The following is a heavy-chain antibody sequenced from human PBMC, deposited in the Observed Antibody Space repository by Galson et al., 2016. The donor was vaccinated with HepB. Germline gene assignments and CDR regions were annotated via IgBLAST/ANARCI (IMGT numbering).Heavy chain of an antibody. Sequence: QSGAEVKKPGASVKVSCKASGYTFTTYGISWVRQAPGQGLEWMGWISAYNGNTNYAQKLQGRVTMTTDTSTSTAYMELRSLRSDDTAGYYCARDPRKVRYQLLEIYYYYYAMDVWGQGTTVTVSS. J-gene: IGHJ6*02. CDR1: GYTFTTYG. CDR2: ISAYNGNT. V-gene: IGHV1-18*01. D-gene: IGHD2-2*01. CDR3: ARDPRKVRYQLLEIYYYYYAMDV.